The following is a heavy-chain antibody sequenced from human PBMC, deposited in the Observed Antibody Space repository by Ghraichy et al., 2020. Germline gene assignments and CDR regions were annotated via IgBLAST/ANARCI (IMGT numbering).Heavy chain of an antibody. D-gene: IGHD1-26*01. CDR3: VRDLRYGIVGANDN. J-gene: IGHJ4*02. CDR1: GFTFSVYW. V-gene: IGHV3-7*03. CDR2: IKQDGSDK. Sequence: GGSLRLSCTASGFTFSVYWMNWVRQAPGKGLEWVAHIKQDGSDKYYVDSVKGRFTISRDNAKNSLYLQMNSLRAEDTAVYYCVRDLRYGIVGANDNWGQGTLVTVSS.